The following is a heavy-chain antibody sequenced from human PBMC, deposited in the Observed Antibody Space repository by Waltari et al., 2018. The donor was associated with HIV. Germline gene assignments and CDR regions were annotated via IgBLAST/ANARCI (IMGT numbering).Heavy chain of an antibody. CDR3: ARWHSSNSGRNWFDP. D-gene: IGHD1-26*01. J-gene: IGHJ5*02. V-gene: IGHV4-31*03. CDR2: IYYSGST. Sequence: QVQLQESGPGLVKPSQPMSLTCTVSGGSLSRGRYYWSWIRQLPGKGLEWIGFIYYSGSTFYYPSLKSRVTISVDTSKNQFSLTLSSVTAADTAVYYCARWHSSNSGRNWFDPWGQGTLVTVSS. CDR1: GGSLSRGRYY.